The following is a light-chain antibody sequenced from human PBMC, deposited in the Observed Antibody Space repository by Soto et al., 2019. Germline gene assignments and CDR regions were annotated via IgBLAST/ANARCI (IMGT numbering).Light chain of an antibody. CDR2: DAS. CDR3: QQYSSRST. CDR1: QTISSW. V-gene: IGKV1-5*01. Sequence: DIQMTQSPSSLSASVGDRVTITCRASQTISSWLAWYQQKPGKAPNLLIYDASSLQSGVPSRFSGSGFGTEFTLTISSLQPGDFATYYCQQYSSRSTFGQGTKGDIK. J-gene: IGKJ1*01.